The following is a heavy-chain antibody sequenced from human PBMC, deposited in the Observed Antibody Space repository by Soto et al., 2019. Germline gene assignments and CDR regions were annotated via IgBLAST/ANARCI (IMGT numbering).Heavy chain of an antibody. CDR1: GFTFSSYG. D-gene: IGHD2-15*01. V-gene: IGHV3-30*18. CDR2: ISYDGSNK. Sequence: GGSLRLSCAASGFTFSSYGMHWVRQAPGKGLEWVAVISYDGSNKYYADSVKGRFTISRDNSKNTLYLQMNSLRAEDTAVYYCAKDRSGYCSGGSCSAQGVWGQG. J-gene: IGHJ4*02. CDR3: AKDRSGYCSGGSCSAQGV.